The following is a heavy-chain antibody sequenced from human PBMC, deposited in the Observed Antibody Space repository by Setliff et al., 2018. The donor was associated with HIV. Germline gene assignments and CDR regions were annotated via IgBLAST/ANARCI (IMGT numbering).Heavy chain of an antibody. D-gene: IGHD3-10*01. CDR1: GGSISSGSYY. Sequence: PSETLSLTCTVSGGSISSGSYYWSWIRQPAGKGLEWIGHIHTSGSTKYNPSLKSRVTISADTSKNQFSLNLSSVTAAETAVYYCARVGYHGSGRYSLDYWGQGTPVTVSS. CDR3: ARVGYHGSGRYSLDY. CDR2: IHTSGST. V-gene: IGHV4-61*09. J-gene: IGHJ4*02.